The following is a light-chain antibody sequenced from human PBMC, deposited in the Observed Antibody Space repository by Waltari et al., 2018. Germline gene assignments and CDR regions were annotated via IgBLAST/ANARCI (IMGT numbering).Light chain of an antibody. CDR1: SSSVGSNF. CDR2: RSD. Sequence: QSVLTQPPSASGTPGQEVTISCSGTSSSVGSNFVFWYQQLPGAAPKLHIFRSDRRPSWFPDRISGSKSGTSASLVITGLRSEDEADYYCAAWDDSLSAYVFGTGTKVTVL. CDR3: AAWDDSLSAYV. J-gene: IGLJ1*01. V-gene: IGLV1-47*01.